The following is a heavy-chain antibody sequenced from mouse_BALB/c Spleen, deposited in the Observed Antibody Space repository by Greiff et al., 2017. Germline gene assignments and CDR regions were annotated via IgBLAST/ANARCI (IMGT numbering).Heavy chain of an antibody. J-gene: IGHJ3*01. CDR3: ARALYGNYGTIAY. D-gene: IGHD2-1*01. CDR2: ISDGGSYT. V-gene: IGHV5-4*02. Sequence: EVHLVESGGGLVKPGGSLKLSCAASGFTFSDYYMYWVRQTPEKRLEWVATISDGGSYTYYPDSVKGRFTISRDNAKNNLYLQMSSLKSEDTAMYYCARALYGNYGTIAYWGRGTLVTVSA. CDR1: GFTFSDYY.